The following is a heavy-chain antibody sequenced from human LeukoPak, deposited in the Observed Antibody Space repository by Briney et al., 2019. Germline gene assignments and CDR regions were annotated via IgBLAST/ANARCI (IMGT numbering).Heavy chain of an antibody. J-gene: IGHJ4*02. CDR2: IYYSGST. D-gene: IGHD6-13*01. CDR1: GGSISSSSYY. V-gene: IGHV4-39*07. Sequence: SETLSLTCTVSGGSISSSSYYWGWIRQPPGKGLEWIGSIYYSGSTYYNPSLKSRVTISVDTSKNQFSLKLSSVTAADTAVYYCARSSSSWYHPDYWGQGTLVTVSS. CDR3: ARSSSSWYHPDY.